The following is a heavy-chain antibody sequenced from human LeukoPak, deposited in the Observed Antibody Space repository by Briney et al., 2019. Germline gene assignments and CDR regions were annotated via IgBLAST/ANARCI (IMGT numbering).Heavy chain of an antibody. V-gene: IGHV4-4*09. CDR1: SGSISGYY. CDR3: TKREGPMSGSYDYFDP. CDR2: IHSNGYT. Sequence: SETLSLTCTVSSGSISGYYWSWIRQPPGQGLEWIAYIHSNGYTNYSPSLKSRVTISVDTSKNQFSLKVTSATAADTAMYYCTKREGPMSGSYDYFDPWGQGTLVTVS. D-gene: IGHD1-26*01. J-gene: IGHJ5*02.